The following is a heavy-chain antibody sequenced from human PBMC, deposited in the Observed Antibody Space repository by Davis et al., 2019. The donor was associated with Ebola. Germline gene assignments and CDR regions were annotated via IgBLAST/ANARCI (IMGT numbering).Heavy chain of an antibody. D-gene: IGHD3-10*02. V-gene: IGHV7-4-1*02. CDR3: ARSTMSQDAFDI. J-gene: IGHJ3*02. CDR1: GYTFTGYG. CDR2: INTNTGNP. Sequence: ASVKVSCKASGYTFTGYGISWVCQAPGHGLEWMGWINTNTGNPMYAQGFTGRFVFSLDTSVTTAYLQISGLRAEDTAVYYCARSTMSQDAFDIWGQGTLVTVSS.